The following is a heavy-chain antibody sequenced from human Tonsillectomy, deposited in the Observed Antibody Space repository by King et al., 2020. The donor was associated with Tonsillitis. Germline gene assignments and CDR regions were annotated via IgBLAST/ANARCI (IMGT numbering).Heavy chain of an antibody. Sequence: LQLQESGPGLVKPSETLSLNCTVSGGSISSSSYYWGWIRQPPGKGLEWIGSIYYSGSTYYNPSLKSRVTISEDTSKNQFSLKLSSVTAADTAVYYCARQWSGVYSYGDYWGQGTLVTVSS. D-gene: IGHD5-18*01. V-gene: IGHV4-39*01. CDR1: GGSISSSSYY. CDR2: IYYSGST. J-gene: IGHJ4*02. CDR3: ARQWSGVYSYGDY.